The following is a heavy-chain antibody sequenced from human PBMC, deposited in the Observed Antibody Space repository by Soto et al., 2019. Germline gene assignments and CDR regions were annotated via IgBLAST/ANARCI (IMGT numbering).Heavy chain of an antibody. J-gene: IGHJ5*02. CDR1: GGTFSNYA. CDR2: IIPIFGTA. CDR3: ARVLIAVAGTRRIKNWFDP. D-gene: IGHD6-19*01. V-gene: IGHV1-69*13. Sequence: GASVKVSCKASGGTFSNYAINWVRQAPGQGLEWMGGIIPIFGTANYAQRFQGRVTITADESTSTAYMELSSLRSEDTAVYYCARVLIAVAGTRRIKNWFDPWGQGTLVTVSS.